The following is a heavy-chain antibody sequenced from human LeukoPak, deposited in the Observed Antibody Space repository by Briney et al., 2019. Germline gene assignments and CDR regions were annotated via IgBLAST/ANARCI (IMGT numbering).Heavy chain of an antibody. CDR1: GFTFSSYG. D-gene: IGHD3-9*01. CDR2: ISYDGSNK. J-gene: IGHJ4*02. V-gene: IGHV3-30*03. CDR3: ARDRSLRDFDNSEGGY. Sequence: GGSLRLSCAASGFTFSSYGMHWVRQAPGKGLEWVAVISYDGSNKYYADSVKGRFTISRDNAANSLYLQMNSLRAEDTAVYYCARDRSLRDFDNSEGGYWGQGTLVTVSS.